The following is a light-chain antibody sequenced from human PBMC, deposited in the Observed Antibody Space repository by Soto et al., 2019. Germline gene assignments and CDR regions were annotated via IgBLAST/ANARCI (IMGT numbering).Light chain of an antibody. CDR2: AAS. J-gene: IGKJ2*01. V-gene: IGKV1-12*01. Sequence: DIQMTQSPSSVSASVGDRVTITCRASQHINSWLAWYQQKPGKAPKLLMYAASSLQRGVPSRFSGSGSGTDFSLTICSLQPEDSATYYCQHTNSFPYAFGQGTKLEIK. CDR1: QHINSW. CDR3: QHTNSFPYA.